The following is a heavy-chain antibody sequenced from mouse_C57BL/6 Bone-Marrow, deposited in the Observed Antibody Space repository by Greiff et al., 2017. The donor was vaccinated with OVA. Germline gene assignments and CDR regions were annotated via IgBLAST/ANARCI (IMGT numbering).Heavy chain of an antibody. CDR2: IDPANGNT. J-gene: IGHJ3*02. V-gene: IGHV14-3*01. CDR1: GFNITNSC. CDR3: ARSHSHAGLGD. Sequence: VQLQQPVAELVRPGASVKLSCKASGFNITNSCMHWVKQRPEQGLEWIGRIDPANGNTKYAPKFQGKATITADKSSNTAYMQLSSLTSEDTAIYYCARSHSHAGLGDWGQGTMVTVAA.